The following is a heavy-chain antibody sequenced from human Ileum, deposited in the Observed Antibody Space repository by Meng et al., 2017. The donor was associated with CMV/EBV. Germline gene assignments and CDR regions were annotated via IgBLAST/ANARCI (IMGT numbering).Heavy chain of an antibody. CDR2: INEDGSQK. V-gene: IGHV3-7*01. CDR1: EFTFNSHW. Sequence: GGSLRLSCAASEFTFNSHWMSWARQAPGKGLEWVANINEDGSQKYYADSVKGRFIISRDNAKNSLYLQVNSLRDGDTARYYCVKQLTGSAAWWFDPWGQGTLVTVSS. CDR3: VKQLTGSAAWWFDP. D-gene: IGHD5-24*01. J-gene: IGHJ5*02.